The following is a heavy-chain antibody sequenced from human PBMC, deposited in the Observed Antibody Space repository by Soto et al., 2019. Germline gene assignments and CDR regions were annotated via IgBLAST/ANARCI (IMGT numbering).Heavy chain of an antibody. J-gene: IGHJ4*02. D-gene: IGHD3-3*01. CDR3: ARARRFLESVFDY. CDR2: IYHSGST. CDR1: GGSISSGGYS. Sequence: GGSISSGGYSWSWIRQPPGKGLEWIGYIYHSGSTYYNPSLKSRVTISVDRSKNQFSLKLSSVTAADTAVYYCARARRFLESVFDYWGQGTLVTVSS. V-gene: IGHV4-30-2*01.